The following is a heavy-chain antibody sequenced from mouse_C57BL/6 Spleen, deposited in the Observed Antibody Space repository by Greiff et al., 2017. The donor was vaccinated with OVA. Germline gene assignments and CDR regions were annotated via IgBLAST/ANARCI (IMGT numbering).Heavy chain of an antibody. J-gene: IGHJ2*01. Sequence: ESGPGLVKPSQSLSLTCSVTGYSITSGYYWNWIRQFPGNKLEWMGYISYDGSNNYNPSLKNRISITRDTSKNQFFLKLNSVTTEDTATYYCARGGYDGYPYYFDYWGQGTTLTVSS. CDR2: ISYDGSN. V-gene: IGHV3-6*01. CDR1: GYSITSGYY. CDR3: ARGGYDGYPYYFDY. D-gene: IGHD2-3*01.